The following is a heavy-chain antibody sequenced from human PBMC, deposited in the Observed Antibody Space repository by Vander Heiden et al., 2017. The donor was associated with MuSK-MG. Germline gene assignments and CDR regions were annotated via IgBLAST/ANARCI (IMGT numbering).Heavy chain of an antibody. CDR3: ARPYYYDNSGYYPYDY. CDR1: GFTFSVYS. D-gene: IGHD3-22*01. Sequence: EVQLVESGGGLVKPGGSLRVSCAASGFTFSVYSMPWVRQAPGRGLEWVSSISASRNDIYYADSVKGRFTVSRDNAKNSLYLQMNSLRAEDTAVYYCARPYYYDNSGYYPYDYWGQGTLVTVSS. J-gene: IGHJ4*02. V-gene: IGHV3-21*01. CDR2: ISASRNDI.